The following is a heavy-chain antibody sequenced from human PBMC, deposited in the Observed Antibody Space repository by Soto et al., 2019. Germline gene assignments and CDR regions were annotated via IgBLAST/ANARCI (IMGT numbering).Heavy chain of an antibody. V-gene: IGHV1-58*01. D-gene: IGHD3-22*01. Sequence: SVKVCCKASGFTFTSSAVQWVRRARGQRLEWIGWIVVGSGNTNYAQKFQERVTITRDMSTSTAYMELSSLRSEDTAVYYCAAEKNDEDSSGYPSAEFDPWGQGTRVTVAS. CDR3: AAEKNDEDSSGYPSAEFDP. J-gene: IGHJ5*02. CDR2: IVVGSGNT. CDR1: GFTFTSSA.